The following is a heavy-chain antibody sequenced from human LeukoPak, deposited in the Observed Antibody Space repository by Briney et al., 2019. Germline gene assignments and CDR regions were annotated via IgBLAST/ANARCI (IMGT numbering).Heavy chain of an antibody. Sequence: PGGSLRLSCAASGFTFTTYAMHWVRQAPGKGLEWVAIISYDGSNKYYADSVKGRFTISRDNSKNTLYVQMNSLRAEDTAVYYCARGSGAYCGGDCFFDSWGQGTPVTVSS. CDR2: ISYDGSNK. CDR1: GFTFTTYA. J-gene: IGHJ4*02. D-gene: IGHD2-21*02. V-gene: IGHV3-30*04. CDR3: ARGSGAYCGGDCFFDS.